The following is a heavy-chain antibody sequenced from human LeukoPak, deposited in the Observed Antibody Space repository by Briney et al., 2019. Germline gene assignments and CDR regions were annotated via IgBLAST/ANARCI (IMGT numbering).Heavy chain of an antibody. CDR1: GFTLGSFE. D-gene: IGHD6-19*01. CDR3: ARVLGGSGRSGEWFDL. V-gene: IGHV3-48*03. CDR2: ISLRGGTI. J-gene: IGHJ5*02. Sequence: PGGSLRLSCAASGFTLGSFEMNWVRQAPGKGLEWVSFISLRGGTILYADSVQGRITISRDNAKNSLYLQMNTLTAEDTAIYYCARVLGGSGRSGEWFDLWGQGTLVTVSS.